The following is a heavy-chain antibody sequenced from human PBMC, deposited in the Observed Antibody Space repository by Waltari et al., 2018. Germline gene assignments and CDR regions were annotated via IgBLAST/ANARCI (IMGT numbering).Heavy chain of an antibody. Sequence: QVQLVESGGGVVQPGRSLRLSCAASGLPFRSYIMHWVRQPPGKGLEWVAVISYDGTNKYYADSVKGRFTISRDNAKNSLYLQMNSLRPEDTALYYCAKGHSGSYGLKDWGQGTLVTVSS. CDR2: ISYDGTNK. CDR3: AKGHSGSYGLKD. J-gene: IGHJ4*02. V-gene: IGHV3-30-3*01. CDR1: GLPFRSYI. D-gene: IGHD1-26*01.